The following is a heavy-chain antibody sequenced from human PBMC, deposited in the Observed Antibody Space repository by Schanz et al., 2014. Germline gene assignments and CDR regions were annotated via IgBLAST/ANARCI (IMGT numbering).Heavy chain of an antibody. CDR3: TTFNNRDALYI. V-gene: IGHV3-15*04. D-gene: IGHD1-20*01. CDR2: IENNANGATT. CDR1: GFTFSEVY. Sequence: VXPGGSLRLSCSGSGFTFSEVYMSWVRQAPGKGLEWVGRIENNANGATTDYAAPVKGRFTVSRDDSRNTLYLQMNTLRTDDTALYYCTTFNNRDALYIWGQGTMVSVSS. J-gene: IGHJ3*02.